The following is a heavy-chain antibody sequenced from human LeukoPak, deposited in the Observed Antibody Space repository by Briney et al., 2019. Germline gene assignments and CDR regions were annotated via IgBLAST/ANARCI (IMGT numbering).Heavy chain of an antibody. V-gene: IGHV3-48*03. CDR1: GFTFSSYE. D-gene: IGHD3-10*02. CDR2: ISSSGSTI. Sequence: GGSLRLSCAASGFTFSSYEMNWVRQAPGKGLEWVAYISSSGSTIYYADSVKGRFTISRDNAKNSLYLQMNSLRAEDTAVYYCAELGITMIGGVCGKGTTVTISS. CDR3: AELGITMIGGV. J-gene: IGHJ6*04.